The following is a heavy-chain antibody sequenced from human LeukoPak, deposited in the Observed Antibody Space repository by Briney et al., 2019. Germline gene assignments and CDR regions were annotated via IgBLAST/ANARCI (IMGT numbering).Heavy chain of an antibody. CDR1: GDSVSNNNGA. V-gene: IGHV6-1*01. CDR3: ASGYAFDV. CDR2: TYYRSQWHS. Sequence: SQTLSLTCAMSGDSVSNNNGAWNWIRQSPSRGLEWLGRTYYRSQWHSDYARSVMSRISVDPDTSKNQFSLHLSSVTPDDTAVYYCASGYAFDVWGRGTMVTVSS. J-gene: IGHJ3*01.